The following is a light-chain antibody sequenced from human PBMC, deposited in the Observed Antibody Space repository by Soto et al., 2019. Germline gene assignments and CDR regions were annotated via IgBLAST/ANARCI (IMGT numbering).Light chain of an antibody. V-gene: IGLV3-25*02. CDR3: QSGDRTDSSRVI. J-gene: IGLJ2*01. CDR2: KDD. Sequence: SYELTQPPSVSVSPGQTARITCSGDALAKQYAFWYQQKPGQAPLLVMYKDDERPSGMPERFSGSSSGTTVTLTITGVQAEDEAAYFCQSGDRTDSSRVIFGGGTKLTVL. CDR1: ALAKQY.